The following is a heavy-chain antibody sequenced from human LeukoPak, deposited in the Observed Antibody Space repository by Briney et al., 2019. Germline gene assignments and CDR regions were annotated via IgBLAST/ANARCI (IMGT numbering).Heavy chain of an antibody. J-gene: IGHJ4*02. CDR3: AKAPRLVPLYYFDY. D-gene: IGHD5-12*01. V-gene: IGHV3-21*04. Sequence: GGSLRLSCASSGFTFSSYTINWVRQAPGKGLEWVSSISSSSSYIYYADSVKGRFTISRDNAKNSLYLQMNCLRAEDTAVYYCAKAPRLVPLYYFDYWGQGTLVTVSS. CDR2: ISSSSSYI. CDR1: GFTFSSYT.